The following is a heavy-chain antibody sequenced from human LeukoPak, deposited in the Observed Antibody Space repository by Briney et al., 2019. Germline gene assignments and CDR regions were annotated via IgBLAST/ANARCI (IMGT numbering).Heavy chain of an antibody. CDR3: ARGRGSSSWYFPFDY. V-gene: IGHV4-34*01. CDR1: GGSFSGYY. CDR2: INHSGST. D-gene: IGHD6-13*01. J-gene: IGHJ4*02. Sequence: PSETLSLTCAVYGGSFSGYYWSWIRQPPGEGLEWIGEINHSGSTNYNPSLKSRVTISVDTSKNQFSLKLSSVTAADTAVYYCARGRGSSSWYFPFDYWGQGTLVTVSS.